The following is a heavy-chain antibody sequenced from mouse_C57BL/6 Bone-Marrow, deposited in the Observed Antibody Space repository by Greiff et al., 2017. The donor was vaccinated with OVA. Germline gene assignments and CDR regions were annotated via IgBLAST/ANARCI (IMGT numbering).Heavy chain of an antibody. CDR1: GFTFSSYG. D-gene: IGHD1-1*01. CDR3: ARHGDYGSFFDY. V-gene: IGHV5-6*01. CDR2: ISSGGSST. J-gene: IGHJ2*01. Sequence: EVQLQQSGGDLVKPGGSLTLSCAASGFTFSSYGMSWVRQTPDKRLEWVATISSGGSSTYYPDSVKGRFIISRDNAKNTLYLQMSSLKSEDTAMYYCARHGDYGSFFDYWGQGTTLTVSS.